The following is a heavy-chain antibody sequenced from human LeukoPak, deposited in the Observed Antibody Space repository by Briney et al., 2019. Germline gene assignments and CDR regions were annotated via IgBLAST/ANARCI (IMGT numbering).Heavy chain of an antibody. CDR1: GGSISSSSYY. CDR3: ARHPDYYDSSGYADY. V-gene: IGHV4-39*01. J-gene: IGHJ4*02. D-gene: IGHD3-22*01. Sequence: SETLSLTCTVSGGSISSSSYYWGRIRQPLGKGLEWIGSIYYSGSTYYNPSLKSRVTISVDTSKNQFSLKLSSATAADTAVYYCARHPDYYDSSGYADYWGQGTLVTVSS. CDR2: IYYSGST.